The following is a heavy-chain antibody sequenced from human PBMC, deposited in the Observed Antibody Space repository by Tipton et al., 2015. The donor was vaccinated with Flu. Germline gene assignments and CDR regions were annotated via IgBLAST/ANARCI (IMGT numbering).Heavy chain of an antibody. Sequence: SLRLSCAASGFTFSSYAMSWVRQAPGKGREWVSAIRGSGGSTYYADSVKGRFTISRDNSKNTLYLQMNSLRAEDTAVYYCAKWGSGTFFDYWGQGTLVTVSS. J-gene: IGHJ4*02. CDR3: AKWGSGTFFDY. D-gene: IGHD2-2*01. CDR1: GFTFSSYA. CDR2: IRGSGGST. V-gene: IGHV3-23*01.